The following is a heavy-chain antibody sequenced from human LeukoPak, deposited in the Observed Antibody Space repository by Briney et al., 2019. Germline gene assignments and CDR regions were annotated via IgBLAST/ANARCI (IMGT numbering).Heavy chain of an antibody. CDR2: IYYSGST. CDR3: ARSIQQLNWFDP. D-gene: IGHD4-11*01. V-gene: IGHV4-59*08. Sequence: SETLSLTCTVSGGSINSYYWSWIRQPPGKGLEWIGYIYYSGSTNYNPSLKSRVTISVDTSKNQFSLKLSSVTAADTAVYYCARSIQQLNWFDPWGQGTLVTVSS. J-gene: IGHJ5*02. CDR1: GGSINSYY.